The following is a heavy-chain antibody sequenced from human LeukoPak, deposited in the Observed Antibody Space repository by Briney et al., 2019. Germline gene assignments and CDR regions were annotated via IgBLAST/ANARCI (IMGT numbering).Heavy chain of an antibody. V-gene: IGHV4-59*01. J-gene: IGHJ5*02. Sequence: PSETLSLTCTVSGGSISSYYWSWIRHPPGKGLEWIGYIYYSGSTNYNPSLKSRVTIPVNQSKKQFSLKLSAVAAAYTALYYCARSSGGWFDPWGQGTLVTVSS. CDR1: GGSISSYY. CDR3: ARSSGGWFDP. D-gene: IGHD2-15*01. CDR2: IYYSGST.